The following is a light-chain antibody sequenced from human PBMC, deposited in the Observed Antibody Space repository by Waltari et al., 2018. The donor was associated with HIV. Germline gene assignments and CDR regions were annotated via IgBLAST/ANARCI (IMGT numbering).Light chain of an antibody. CDR2: GTF. J-gene: IGKJ1*01. Sequence: EIVLTQSPGTLSLSPGARATLSCRASQSVSSSYLAWYQQKPGQAPRLLMYGTFSRATGISDRFSGSGSGTDFTLTISRLEPEDFAVYYCQQYGSSPWTFGQGTKVEIK. CDR3: QQYGSSPWT. V-gene: IGKV3-20*01. CDR1: QSVSSSY.